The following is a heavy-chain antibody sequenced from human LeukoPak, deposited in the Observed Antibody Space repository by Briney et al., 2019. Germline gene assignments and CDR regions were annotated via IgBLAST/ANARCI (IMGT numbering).Heavy chain of an antibody. J-gene: IGHJ5*02. D-gene: IGHD2-2*01. V-gene: IGHV4-31*03. CDR2: IYHSGST. Sequence: PSQTLSLTCSVSGGSISGGGYYWNWIRQHPGKGLEWIGYIYHSGSTNYNPSLKSRVTISVDTSKNQFSLKLNSVTAADTAVYYCARDGRYCSTTSCQGWFDPWGQGTLVTVSS. CDR1: GGSISGGGYY. CDR3: ARDGRYCSTTSCQGWFDP.